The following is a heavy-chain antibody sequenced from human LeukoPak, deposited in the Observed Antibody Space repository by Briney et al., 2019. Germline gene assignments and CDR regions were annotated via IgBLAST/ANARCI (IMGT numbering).Heavy chain of an antibody. CDR3: ARDTVIRNMDV. D-gene: IGHD3-16*02. V-gene: IGHV3-20*04. CDR1: GFTFDEYG. CDR2: INWNGGST. Sequence: GGSLRLSCAASGFTFDEYGMSWVRQAPGKGLEWVSGINWNGGSTDYADSVKGRFTISRDNAKNYLYVQMNSLRAEEADWYYCARDTVIRNMDVWGEPTTVTVSS. J-gene: IGHJ6*03.